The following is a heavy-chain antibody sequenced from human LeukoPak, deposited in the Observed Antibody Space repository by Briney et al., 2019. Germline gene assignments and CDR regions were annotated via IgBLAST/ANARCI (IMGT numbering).Heavy chain of an antibody. D-gene: IGHD3-22*01. CDR2: LSGVGNST. V-gene: IGHV3-23*01. CDR3: AKGPMYYYDSSAPYPEYFQH. J-gene: IGHJ1*01. Sequence: QTGGSLRLSCAAFGFTFSSYAMSWVRQAPGKGLEWVSTLSGVGNSTYYADSVKGRFTISRDSSKNTLYLQMNSLRAEDTAVYFCAKGPMYYYDSSAPYPEYFQHWGQGTLVTVSS. CDR1: GFTFSSYA.